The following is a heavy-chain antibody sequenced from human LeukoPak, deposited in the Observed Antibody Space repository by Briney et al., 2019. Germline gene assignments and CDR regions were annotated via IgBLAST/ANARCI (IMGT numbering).Heavy chain of an antibody. CDR1: GFPFSVYG. Sequence: GGSLRLSCAASGFPFSVYGMHWVRQAPGKGLEWVALVWYDGTSEYYADSVKGRFTISRDNSKNTLHLQMNGLRADDTAVYYCVRGPIDNAFDVWGQGTVVIVSP. D-gene: IGHD1-26*01. CDR3: VRGPIDNAFDV. CDR2: VWYDGTSE. J-gene: IGHJ3*01. V-gene: IGHV3-33*01.